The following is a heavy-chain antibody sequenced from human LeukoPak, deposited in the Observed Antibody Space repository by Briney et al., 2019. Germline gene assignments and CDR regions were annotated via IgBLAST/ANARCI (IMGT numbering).Heavy chain of an antibody. CDR1: GGSISSYY. Sequence: SETLSLTCTVSGGSISSYYWSWIRQPPGKGLEWIGYIYYSGSTNYNPSLKSRVTISVDTSKNQFSLKLSSVTAADTAVYYCASYIAAAGHDAFDIWGQGTMVTVPS. V-gene: IGHV4-59*08. CDR2: IYYSGST. D-gene: IGHD6-13*01. CDR3: ASYIAAAGHDAFDI. J-gene: IGHJ3*02.